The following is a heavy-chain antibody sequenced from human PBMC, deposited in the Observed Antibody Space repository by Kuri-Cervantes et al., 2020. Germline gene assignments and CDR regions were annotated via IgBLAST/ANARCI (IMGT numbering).Heavy chain of an antibody. V-gene: IGHV4-59*08. D-gene: IGHD1-1*01. CDR3: ARLGYNFAGARAAFDV. J-gene: IGHJ3*01. CDR1: GDDISSYY. CDR2: NYYSGST. Sequence: CTVCGDDISSYYAGWIRQPPGKGLEWIGYNYYSGSTNYNPSLKSRVTISVDTSKNQFSLKLSSVTAADTAIYYGARLGYNFAGARAAFDVLGQGTMVTVSS.